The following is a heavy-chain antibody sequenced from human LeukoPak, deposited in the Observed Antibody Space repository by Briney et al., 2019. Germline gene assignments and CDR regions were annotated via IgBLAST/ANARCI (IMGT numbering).Heavy chain of an antibody. J-gene: IGHJ4*02. CDR3: ARHDRTGTTLGLFDY. D-gene: IGHD1-1*01. V-gene: IGHV4-4*07. Sequence: SETLSLTCAVSGGSISSYYWSWIRQPAGKGLEWIGRIYTSGSTNYNPSLKSRVTMSVDTSKNQFSLKLSSVTAADTAVYYCARHDRTGTTLGLFDYWGQGTLVTVSS. CDR1: GGSISSYY. CDR2: IYTSGST.